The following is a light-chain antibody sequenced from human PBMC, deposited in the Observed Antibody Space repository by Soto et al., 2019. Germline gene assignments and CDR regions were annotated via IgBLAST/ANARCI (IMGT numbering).Light chain of an antibody. CDR1: QSVSKYF. J-gene: IGKJ4*01. CDR2: AAY. V-gene: IGKV3-20*01. Sequence: EIVLTQSPGTLSLSAGERATLSCRASQSVSKYFLAWYQQKPGQAPRLLINAAYSRATGIPARFSGSGSGTDFSLTISRLEPEDFAVYFCQQYSSSPLTFGGGTKVAIK. CDR3: QQYSSSPLT.